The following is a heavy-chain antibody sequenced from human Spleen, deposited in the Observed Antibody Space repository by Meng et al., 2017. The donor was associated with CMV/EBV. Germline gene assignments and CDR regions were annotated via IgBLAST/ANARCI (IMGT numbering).Heavy chain of an antibody. J-gene: IGHJ5*02. V-gene: IGHV4-38-2*02. CDR2: IYHSGGS. CDR1: GSSISSEYY. Sequence: SETLSLTCSVAGSSISSEYYWDWIRQPPGKGLEWIARIYHSGGSNYNPALQSRVTISIDVSKNQFSLKLTSVSAADTAVYYCAREGAIAGCPSDWLHPWGQGTLVTVSS. CDR3: AREGAIAGCPSDWLHP. D-gene: IGHD2-2*02.